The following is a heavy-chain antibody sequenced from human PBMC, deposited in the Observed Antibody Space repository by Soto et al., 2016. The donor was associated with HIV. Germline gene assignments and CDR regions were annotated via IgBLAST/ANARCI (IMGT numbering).Heavy chain of an antibody. CDR3: ARAPYGSGSYFWFDY. Sequence: EVQLVESGGGLVQPGGSLRLSCAASGFTFSSYSMNWVRQAPGKGLEWISYISSSSSSSSSSTIYYADSVKGRFTISRDNAKNSLYLQMNSLRAEDTAVYYCARAPYGSGSYFWFDYWGQGTLVTVSS. CDR2: ISSSSSSSSSSTI. J-gene: IGHJ4*02. V-gene: IGHV3-48*01. D-gene: IGHD3-10*01. CDR1: GFTFSSYS.